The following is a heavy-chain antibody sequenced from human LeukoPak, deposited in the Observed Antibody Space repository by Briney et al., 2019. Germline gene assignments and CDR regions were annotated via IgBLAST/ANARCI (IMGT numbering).Heavy chain of an antibody. CDR2: MNPNSGNT. CDR3: ARARPGYSSSRVYYYYYGMDV. V-gene: IGHV1-8*01. CDR1: GYTFTSYD. Sequence: ASVKVSCKASGYTFTSYDINWVRQATGQGLEWMGWMNPNSGNTGYAQKFQGRVTMTRNTSISTAYMELSSLRSEDTAVYYCARARPGYSSSRVYYYYYGMDVWGQGTTVTVSS. D-gene: IGHD6-13*01. J-gene: IGHJ6*02.